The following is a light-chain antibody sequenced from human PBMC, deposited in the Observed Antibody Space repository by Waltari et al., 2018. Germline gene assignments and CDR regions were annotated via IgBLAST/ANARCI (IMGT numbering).Light chain of an antibody. V-gene: IGLV1-51*02. Sequence: QSVLTQPPSVSAAPGQKVTISCSGSASNIGNSYVSLYQQFPGAAPKVLIYGNDKRTTGIPDRFSGSKSGTSATLDITGLQTGDEADYYCGTWDNTLSAVFGGGTKVTVL. J-gene: IGLJ2*01. CDR1: ASNIGNSY. CDR3: GTWDNTLSAV. CDR2: GND.